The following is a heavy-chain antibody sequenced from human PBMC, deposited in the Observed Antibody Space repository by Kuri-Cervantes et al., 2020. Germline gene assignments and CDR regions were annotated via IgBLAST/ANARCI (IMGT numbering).Heavy chain of an antibody. D-gene: IGHD3-22*01. CDR2: IYYSGST. CDR1: GGSISSGGYY. V-gene: IGHV4-31*03. J-gene: IGHJ4*02. Sequence: SDTLSLTCTVSGGSISSGGYYWSWIRQHPGKGLEWIGYIYYSGSTYYNPSLKSRVTISVDTSKNQFSLKLSSVTAADTAVYYCASQSSGSLSYFDYWGQGTLVTVSS. CDR3: ASQSSGSLSYFDY.